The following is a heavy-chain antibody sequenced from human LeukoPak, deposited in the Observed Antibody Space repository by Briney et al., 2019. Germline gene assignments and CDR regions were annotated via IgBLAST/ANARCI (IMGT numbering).Heavy chain of an antibody. CDR1: GFTVSGNY. J-gene: IGHJ4*02. CDR2: IYSGGGT. D-gene: IGHD6-13*01. V-gene: IGHV3-53*05. Sequence: GGSLRLSCAASGFTVSGNYMTWVRQAPGKGLEWVSVIYSGGGTYYADSVKGRFTISRDNAKNSLYLQMNSLRAEDTALYYCAKDESGIAAAGTTPDYWGQGTLVTVSS. CDR3: AKDESGIAAAGTTPDY.